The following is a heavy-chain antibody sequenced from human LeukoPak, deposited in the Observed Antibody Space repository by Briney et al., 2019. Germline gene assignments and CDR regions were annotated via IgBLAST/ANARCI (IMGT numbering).Heavy chain of an antibody. D-gene: IGHD2-21*02. Sequence: GGSLRLSCGASGFTFSGHAMNWVRQPPGKGLQWVSGIYGSGSLTFYADFVKGRFTISRDNSENRLYLQMNSLRAEDTALYYCARVFTVTANFDYWGQGSLVTVSS. CDR2: IYGSGSLT. V-gene: IGHV3-23*05. CDR1: GFTFSGHA. J-gene: IGHJ4*02. CDR3: ARVFTVTANFDY.